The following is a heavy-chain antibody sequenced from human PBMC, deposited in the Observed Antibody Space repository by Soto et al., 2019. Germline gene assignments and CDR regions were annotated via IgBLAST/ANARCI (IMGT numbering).Heavy chain of an antibody. J-gene: IGHJ4*02. CDR1: FDSINDYS. Sequence: XPDNLSLPCTVSFDSINDYSWTWIRQPAGKGLKWIGRIYTTGTTNYNPSLKSRVTISVDTSKNQFSLRLTSVTAADTAVYFCARLGTNGQTLDYWGQGALVTVSS. CDR3: ARLGTNGQTLDY. V-gene: IGHV4-4*07. CDR2: IYTTGTT. D-gene: IGHD2-8*01.